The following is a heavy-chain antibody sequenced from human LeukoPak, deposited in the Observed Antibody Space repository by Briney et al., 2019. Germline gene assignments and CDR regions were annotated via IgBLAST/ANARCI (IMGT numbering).Heavy chain of an antibody. CDR2: VSGDGSTT. V-gene: IGHV3-43*02. CDR3: AKDETRSCDY. D-gene: IGHD1-26*01. J-gene: IGHJ4*02. CDR1: GFTFNDYI. Sequence: PGGSLRLSCAASGFTFNDYIMHWVRQVPGKGLEWVSLVSGDGSTTHYADSVKGRFTIYRDNSKNSVYLQLNSLRGEDTAFYYCAKDETRSCDYWGQGTLVTVSS.